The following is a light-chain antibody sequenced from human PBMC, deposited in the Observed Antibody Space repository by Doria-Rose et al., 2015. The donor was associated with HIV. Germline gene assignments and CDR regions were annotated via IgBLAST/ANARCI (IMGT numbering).Light chain of an antibody. CDR1: QSVSSGY. CDR3: QQYGSSPYT. CDR2: GAS. J-gene: IGKJ2*01. V-gene: IGKV3-20*01. Sequence: PGERVTLSCRASQSVSSGYLAWYQQKPGQAPRLLIYGASGRATAIPDRFSSSGSGADFTLTISRLEPEDFAVYYCQQYGSSPYTFGQGTKLEIK.